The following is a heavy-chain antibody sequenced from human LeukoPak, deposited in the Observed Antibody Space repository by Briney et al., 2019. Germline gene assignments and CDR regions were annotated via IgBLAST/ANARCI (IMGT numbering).Heavy chain of an antibody. CDR2: IWNAGTNT. CDR3: AGDTPPGGDYYFDY. V-gene: IGHV3-33*01. J-gene: IGHJ4*02. Sequence: GGSLRLSCAASGFSFSTYGMHWVRQAPGKGLEWVALIWNAGTNTYYADSVKGRITISRDNSKNTLYLQMNSLRAEDTAVYYCAGDTPPGGDYYFDYWGQGTLVIVSS. CDR1: GFSFSTYG. D-gene: IGHD3-16*01.